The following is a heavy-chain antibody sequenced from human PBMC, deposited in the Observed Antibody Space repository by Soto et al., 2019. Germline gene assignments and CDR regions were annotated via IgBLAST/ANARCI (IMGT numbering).Heavy chain of an antibody. CDR2: IIPILGIA. Sequence: QVQLVQSGAEVKKPGSSVKVSCKASGGTFSSYTISWVRQAPGQGLEWMGRIIPILGIANYAQKFQGRVTITADKSTSTAYMELSSLRSEDTAVYYCARGPTVTTPKYYYYMDVWGNGTTVTVSS. V-gene: IGHV1-69*02. CDR3: ARGPTVTTPKYYYYMDV. J-gene: IGHJ6*03. CDR1: GGTFSSYT. D-gene: IGHD4-17*01.